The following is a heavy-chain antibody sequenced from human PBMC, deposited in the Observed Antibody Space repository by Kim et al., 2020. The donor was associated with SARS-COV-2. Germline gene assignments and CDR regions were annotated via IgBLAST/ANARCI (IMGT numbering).Heavy chain of an antibody. CDR3: ARDAIVGQIDY. V-gene: IGHV1-69*04. CDR2: G. J-gene: IGHJ4*02. D-gene: IGHD3-22*01. Sequence: GDYTRKFQGGGTITAENTTNTVYMELSSLRSEDTAVYYCARDAIVGQIDYWGQGTLVTVSS.